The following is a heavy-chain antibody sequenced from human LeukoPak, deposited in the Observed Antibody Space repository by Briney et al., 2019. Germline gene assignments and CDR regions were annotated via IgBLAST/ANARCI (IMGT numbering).Heavy chain of an antibody. J-gene: IGHJ5*02. CDR1: GYTFTGYY. CDR2: INPNSGGT. CDR3: ARSRTGTTSAPFDP. D-gene: IGHD1-7*01. V-gene: IGHV1-2*02. Sequence: ASVKVSCKASGYTFTGYYMHWVRQAPGQGLEWMGWINPNSGGTNSAQSFQGRVTMTSDTSITTAYMELSSLRSDDTAVYYCARSRTGTTSAPFDPWGQGTLVTVSS.